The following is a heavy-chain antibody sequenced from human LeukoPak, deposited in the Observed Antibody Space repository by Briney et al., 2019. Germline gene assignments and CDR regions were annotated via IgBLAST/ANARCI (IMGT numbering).Heavy chain of an antibody. V-gene: IGHV4-34*01. D-gene: IGHD5-24*01. CDR1: GGSFSGYY. CDR2: INHSGST. J-gene: IGHJ4*02. Sequence: SETLSLTCAVYGGSFSGYYWSWIRQPPGKGLEWIGEINHSGSTNYNPSLKSRVTISVDTSKNQFSLKLSSVAAADTAVYYCARVRYGLQSNFDYWGQGTLVTVSS. CDR3: ARVRYGLQSNFDY.